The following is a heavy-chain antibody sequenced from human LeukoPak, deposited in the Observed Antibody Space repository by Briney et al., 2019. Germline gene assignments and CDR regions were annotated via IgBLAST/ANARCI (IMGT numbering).Heavy chain of an antibody. CDR3: ARDRAPPERWFDP. CDR2: IYYSGST. CDR1: GGSISSSSYY. V-gene: IGHV4-39*07. J-gene: IGHJ5*02. D-gene: IGHD1-1*01. Sequence: TSETLSLTCTVSGGSISSSSYYWGWIRQPPGKGLEWIGSIYYSGSTYYNPSLKSRVTISVDTSKNQFSLKLSSVTAADTAVYYCARDRAPPERWFDPWGQGTLVTVSS.